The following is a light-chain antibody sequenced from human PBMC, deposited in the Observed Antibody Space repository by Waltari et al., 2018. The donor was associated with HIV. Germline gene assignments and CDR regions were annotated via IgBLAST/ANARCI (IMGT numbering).Light chain of an antibody. J-gene: IGLJ3*02. CDR1: PSNLTTLTF. CDR2: EVS. Sequence: VLTQPASVSGSPGQSLPISCYCPPSNLTTLTFVSWYQQSPGRAPKLIILEVSSLPSGISDRFSGSKSGDTAFLTISALRTEDEADYFCSSYSPRGFVMFGGGTKVTVL. CDR3: SSYSPRGFVM. V-gene: IGLV2-14*01.